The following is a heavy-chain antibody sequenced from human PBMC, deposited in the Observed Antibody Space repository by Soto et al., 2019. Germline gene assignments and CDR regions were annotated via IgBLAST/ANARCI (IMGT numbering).Heavy chain of an antibody. CDR1: GYTFTSSY. J-gene: IGHJ6*02. V-gene: IGHV1-46*01. D-gene: IGHD2-15*01. CDR3: ARGSGASGLDV. Sequence: QLVPSGAEVKKPGASVKVSCKAYGYTFTSSYIHWVRQAPGQGPDWMGIINPSGGGTGYEQKVHGRVTMTRDTSTRTVDMELNIMRSEDKAVYYCARGSGASGLDVWGQGTTVTVSS. CDR2: INPSGGGT.